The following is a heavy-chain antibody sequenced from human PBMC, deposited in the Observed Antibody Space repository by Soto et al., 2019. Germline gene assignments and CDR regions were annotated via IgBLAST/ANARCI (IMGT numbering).Heavy chain of an antibody. CDR1: GFTFSSYA. CDR2: ISSNGGST. CDR3: ARGRNRAVAGKGNDY. Sequence: GGSLRLSCAASGFTFSSYAMHWVRQAPGKGLEYVSAISSNGGSTYYANSVKGRFTISRDNSKNTLYLQMGSLRAEDMAVYYCARGRNRAVAGKGNDYWGQGTLVTVSS. D-gene: IGHD6-19*01. V-gene: IGHV3-64*01. J-gene: IGHJ4*02.